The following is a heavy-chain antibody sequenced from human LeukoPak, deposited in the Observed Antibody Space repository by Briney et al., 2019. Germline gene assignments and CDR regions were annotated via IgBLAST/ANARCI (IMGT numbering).Heavy chain of an antibody. CDR3: ARDSGLGLFGV. D-gene: IGHD3-10*01. Sequence: GASVKVSCKASDYTLSNYGISWVRQAPGQGLEWMGWISTFKGDTKYAQKFQDRVTMTTDTSTSTAHLELRSLTSEDTAIYYCARDSGLGLFGVWGQGTVVTVSS. V-gene: IGHV1-18*01. CDR1: DYTLSNYG. J-gene: IGHJ3*01. CDR2: ISTFKGDT.